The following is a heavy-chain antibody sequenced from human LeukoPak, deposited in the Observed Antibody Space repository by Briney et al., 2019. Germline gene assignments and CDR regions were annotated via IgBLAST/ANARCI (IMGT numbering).Heavy chain of an antibody. CDR1: GYSFTSYW. V-gene: IGHV5-51*01. Sequence: GESLKISCKGSGYSFTSYWIGWVRQMPGKGLEWMGIIYPGDSDTRYSPSFQGQVTISVDRSISTAYLQWSSLKASDTAMYYCARFLDYGDHLGYFDNWGQGALVTVSS. CDR3: ARFLDYGDHLGYFDN. CDR2: IYPGDSDT. J-gene: IGHJ4*02. D-gene: IGHD4/OR15-4a*01.